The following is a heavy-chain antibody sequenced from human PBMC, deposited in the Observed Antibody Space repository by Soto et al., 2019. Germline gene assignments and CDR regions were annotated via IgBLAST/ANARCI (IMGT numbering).Heavy chain of an antibody. CDR3: AHSRGIAAAGTGWFDP. Sequence: QITLKESGPTLVKPTQTLTLTCTFSGFSLSTSGVGVGWIRQPPGKALEWLALIYWDDDKRYSPSLKSRLTNTKDTYKNQVVLTMTNMDPVYTATYYCAHSRGIAAAGTGWFDPWGQGTLVTVSS. J-gene: IGHJ5*02. CDR2: IYWDDDK. CDR1: GFSLSTSGVG. V-gene: IGHV2-5*02. D-gene: IGHD6-13*01.